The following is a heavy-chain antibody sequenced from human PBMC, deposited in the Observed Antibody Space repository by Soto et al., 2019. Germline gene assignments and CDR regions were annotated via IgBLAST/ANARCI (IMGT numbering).Heavy chain of an antibody. Sequence: SETLSLTCTVSGGSISSGGYYWSWIRQHPGKGLEWIGYIYYSGSTYYNPSLKSRVTISVDTSKNQFSLKLSSVTAADTAVYNCARIEGNYYDSSGSDYCGQGTLVTVSS. V-gene: IGHV4-31*03. D-gene: IGHD3-22*01. CDR2: IYYSGST. CDR3: ARIEGNYYDSSGSDY. J-gene: IGHJ4*02. CDR1: GGSISSGGYY.